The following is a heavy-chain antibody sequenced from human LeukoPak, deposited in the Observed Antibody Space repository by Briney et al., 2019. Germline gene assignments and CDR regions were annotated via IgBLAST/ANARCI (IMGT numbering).Heavy chain of an antibody. J-gene: IGHJ4*02. CDR3: ARAGIVGASTNYYFDY. Sequence: PSETLSLTCAVYGGSFSGYYWSWTRQPPGKGLEWIGEINHSGSTNYNPSLKSRVTISVDTSKNQFSLKLTSVTAADTAVYYCARAGIVGASTNYYFDYWGQGTLVTVSS. CDR1: GGSFSGYY. CDR2: INHSGST. V-gene: IGHV4-34*01. D-gene: IGHD1-26*01.